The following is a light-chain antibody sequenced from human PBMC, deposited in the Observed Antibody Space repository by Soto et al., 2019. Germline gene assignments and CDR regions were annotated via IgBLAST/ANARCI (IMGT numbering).Light chain of an antibody. V-gene: IGKV3-20*01. J-gene: IGKJ2*01. Sequence: EIVLTQSPGTLSLSPGERATLSCRASQSVSTYYLAWYQQKPGQAPRLPIYGASSRATGIPDRFSGSGSGTDFTLTISRLEPEDFAVYFCQQYGGASSNAFGQGTKLEIK. CDR3: QQYGGASSNA. CDR1: QSVSTYY. CDR2: GAS.